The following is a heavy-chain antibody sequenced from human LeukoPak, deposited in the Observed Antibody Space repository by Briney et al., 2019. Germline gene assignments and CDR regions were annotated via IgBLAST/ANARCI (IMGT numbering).Heavy chain of an antibody. CDR3: AKDRMRIAAAGYYFDY. Sequence: GRSLRLSCAASGFTFSSYGMHWVRQAPGKGLEWVAVISYDGSNKYYADSVEGRFTISRDNSKNTLYLQMNSLRAEDTAVYYYAKDRMRIAAAGYYFDYWGQGTLVTVSS. D-gene: IGHD6-13*01. J-gene: IGHJ4*02. V-gene: IGHV3-30*18. CDR2: ISYDGSNK. CDR1: GFTFSSYG.